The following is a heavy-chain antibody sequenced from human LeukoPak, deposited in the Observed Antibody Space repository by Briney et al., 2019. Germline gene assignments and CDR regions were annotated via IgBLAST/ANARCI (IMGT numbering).Heavy chain of an antibody. CDR1: GGTFSTYA. CDR3: Y. V-gene: IGHV1-69*01. Sequence: VASVKVSCNGSGGTFSTYAFSWVRQAPGQGLEWMGGIIPIFRAAHYAQNFQGRVTLTADESTSTAYYCARGPGYLGLQSYFDYWGQGTLVTVSS. D-gene: IGHD5-18*01. J-gene: IGHJ4*02. CDR2: IIPIFRAA.